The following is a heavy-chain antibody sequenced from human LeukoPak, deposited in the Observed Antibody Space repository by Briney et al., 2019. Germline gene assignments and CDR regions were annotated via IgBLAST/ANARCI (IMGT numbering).Heavy chain of an antibody. V-gene: IGHV5-51*01. J-gene: IGHJ4*02. Sequence: GESLKISCKGSGYSFTSYWIGWVRQMPGKGLEWMGIIYPGDSDTRYSPSFQGQVTISADKSISTAYLQRSSLKASDTAMYYCARTPPYYDFWSGYYSFDYWGQGTLVTVSS. CDR3: ARTPPYYDFWSGYYSFDY. CDR2: IYPGDSDT. D-gene: IGHD3-3*01. CDR1: GYSFTSYW.